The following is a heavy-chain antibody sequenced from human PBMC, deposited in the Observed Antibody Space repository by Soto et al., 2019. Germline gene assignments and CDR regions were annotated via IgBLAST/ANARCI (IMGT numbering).Heavy chain of an antibody. V-gene: IGHV4-59*08. CDR2: IYYSGST. CDR1: GGSISSYY. J-gene: IGHJ6*02. Sequence: SETLSLTCTVSGGSISSYYLSCIRQPPGKGLEWIGYIYYSGSTNYNPSLKSRVTISVDTSKNQFSLKLSSVTAADTAVYYCARHSTVLGYYYYYGMDVWGQGTTVT. D-gene: IGHD2-2*01. CDR3: ARHSTVLGYYYYYGMDV.